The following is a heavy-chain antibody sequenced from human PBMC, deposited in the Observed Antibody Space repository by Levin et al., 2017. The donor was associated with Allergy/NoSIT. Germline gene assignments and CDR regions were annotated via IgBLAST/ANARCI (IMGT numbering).Heavy chain of an antibody. CDR3: AKDQGEDYYDSSGYDY. CDR1: GFTFSSYA. Sequence: GGSLRLSCAASGFTFSSYAMSWVRQAPGKGLEWVSTFSGSGVSTYYADSVKGRFTISRDNSKNTLYLQMDSLRAEDTAVYYCAKDQGEDYYDSSGYDYWGQGTLVTVSS. CDR2: FSGSGVST. J-gene: IGHJ4*02. D-gene: IGHD3-22*01. V-gene: IGHV3-23*01.